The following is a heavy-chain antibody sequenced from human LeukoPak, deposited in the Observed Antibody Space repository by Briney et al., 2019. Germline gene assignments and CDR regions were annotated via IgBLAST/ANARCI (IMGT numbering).Heavy chain of an antibody. CDR3: ARSVSDTRYDY. Sequence: ASVKVSCKASGGTFSSYAISWVRQAPGQGLEWMGGIIPIFGTANYAQKLQGRVTITADESTSTAYMELSSLRSEDTAVYYCARSVSDTRYDYWGQGTLVTVSS. CDR1: GGTFSSYA. CDR2: IIPIFGTA. V-gene: IGHV1-69*01. J-gene: IGHJ4*02. D-gene: IGHD5/OR15-5a*01.